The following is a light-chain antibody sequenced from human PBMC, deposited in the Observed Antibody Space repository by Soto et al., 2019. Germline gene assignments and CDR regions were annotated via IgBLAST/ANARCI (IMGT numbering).Light chain of an antibody. J-gene: IGKJ1*01. CDR3: QKYNSAPWT. CDR2: AAF. Sequence: DIQMTQSPSSLSTSVGDRVTITCRASQGISNYLAWYQQKPGKVPKLLVYAAFTLQSGVPSRFTGSGSGTDFTLTISSLQPEDVATYYCQKYNSAPWTFGQGTKVEIK. CDR1: QGISNY. V-gene: IGKV1-27*01.